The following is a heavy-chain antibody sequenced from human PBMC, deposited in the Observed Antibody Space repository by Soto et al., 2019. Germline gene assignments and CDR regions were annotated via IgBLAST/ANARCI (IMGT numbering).Heavy chain of an antibody. CDR1: GYTFTSYD. J-gene: IGHJ4*02. CDR3: ARVGGVAARTFAY. D-gene: IGHD6-6*01. V-gene: IGHV1-8*01. Sequence: AAVKVSCKASGYTFTSYDIYWVRQATGQGLEWMGWMNPNTGNSGYAQKFQGRVTVTSDTSINTVHMELRSLTTADTAVYYCARVGGVAARTFAYWGQGTLVTVSS. CDR2: MNPNTGNS.